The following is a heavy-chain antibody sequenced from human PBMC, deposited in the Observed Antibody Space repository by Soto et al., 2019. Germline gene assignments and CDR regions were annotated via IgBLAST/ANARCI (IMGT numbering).Heavy chain of an antibody. CDR2: IYYSGST. J-gene: IGHJ5*02. CDR3: AREMDYGDVNWFDP. CDR1: GGSISSGGYY. D-gene: IGHD4-17*01. V-gene: IGHV4-31*03. Sequence: QVQLQESGPGLVKPSQTLSLTCTVSGGSISSGGYYWSWIRQHPGKGLEWIGYIYYSGSTYYNPSLKSRVTISVGKSKNQFSLKLSSVTAADTAVYYCAREMDYGDVNWFDPWGQGTLVTVSS.